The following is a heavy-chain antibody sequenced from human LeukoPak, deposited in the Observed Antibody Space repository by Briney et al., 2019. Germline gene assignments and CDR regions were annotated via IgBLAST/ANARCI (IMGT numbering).Heavy chain of an antibody. J-gene: IGHJ4*02. Sequence: PSETLSLTCAVYGGSFSGYYWSWIRQPPGKGLEWIGEINHSGSTNYNPSLKSRVTISVDKSKNQFSLKQSSVTAADTAVYYCARGLWYFMYFDYWGQGTLVTVSS. CDR1: GGSFSGYY. CDR3: ARGLWYFMYFDY. D-gene: IGHD2-15*01. V-gene: IGHV4-34*01. CDR2: INHSGST.